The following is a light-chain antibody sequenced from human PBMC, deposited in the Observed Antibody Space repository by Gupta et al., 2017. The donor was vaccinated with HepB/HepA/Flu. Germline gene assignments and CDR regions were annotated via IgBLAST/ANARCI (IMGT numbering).Light chain of an antibody. J-gene: IGLJ3*02. CDR3: SAYACNNIWV. CDR2: EVS. V-gene: IGLV2-8*01. CDR1: SSEVGNDNY. Sequence: QSALTQPPSASASPGQSVTISCTGPSSEVGNDNYVCWDQQRPCKATKSMNYEVSNRPAGGADCVSDSKSGNTASRTVSGLQEEDEAEYYCSAYACNNIWVFGGGTKRTVL.